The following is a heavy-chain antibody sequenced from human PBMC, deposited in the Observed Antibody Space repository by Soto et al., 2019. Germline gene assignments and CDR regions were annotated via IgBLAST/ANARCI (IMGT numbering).Heavy chain of an antibody. CDR3: ARGFGIAARLDY. Sequence: LRLSCAASGFTFSSYAMHWVRQAPGKGLEWVAVISYDGSNKYYADSVKGRFTISRDNSKNTLYLQMNSLRAEDTAVYYCARGFGIAARLDYWGQGTLVTVSS. V-gene: IGHV3-30-3*01. J-gene: IGHJ4*02. CDR2: ISYDGSNK. CDR1: GFTFSSYA. D-gene: IGHD6-6*01.